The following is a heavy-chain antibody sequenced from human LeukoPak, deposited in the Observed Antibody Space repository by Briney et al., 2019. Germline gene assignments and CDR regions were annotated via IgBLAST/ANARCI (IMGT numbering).Heavy chain of an antibody. J-gene: IGHJ3*02. CDR2: ISSSRSTV. Sequence: GGSLRLSCAASGFTFSSYSMNWVRQAPGKGLEWVSYISSSRSTVYYADSVRGRFTISRVNAKNSLYLQMNSLRAEDTAMYYCAMSYYFESSGLDAFDIWGQGTMVTVSS. CDR1: GFTFSSYS. CDR3: AMSYYFESSGLDAFDI. V-gene: IGHV3-48*01. D-gene: IGHD3-22*01.